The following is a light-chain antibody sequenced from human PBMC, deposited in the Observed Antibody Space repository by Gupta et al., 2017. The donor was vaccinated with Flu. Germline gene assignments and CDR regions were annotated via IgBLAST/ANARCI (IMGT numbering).Light chain of an antibody. CDR1: QGVLYSSNDKNY. CDR2: WAS. CDR3: QQEYSTPT. Sequence: DIVITQSPDSLAVSLGVRSTIDCTSCQGVLYSSNDKNYLAWDKQQPGQTPKVLIYWASTRESGVPDRIRGSWSGTDSTLTISSLHAEDLAVDDCQQEYSTPTFGPGTKVDIK. J-gene: IGKJ3*01. V-gene: IGKV4-1*01.